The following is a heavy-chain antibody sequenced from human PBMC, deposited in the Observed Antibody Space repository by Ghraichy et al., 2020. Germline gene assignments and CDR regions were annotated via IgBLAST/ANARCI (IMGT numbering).Heavy chain of an antibody. J-gene: IGHJ3*02. Sequence: SLRLSLTCVISGDSLSNNDVARNWIRQSPSRGLEWLGRTYRMASEYAESVKARTAITPDTSKNQFSLRLNSVTPDDTAVYYCARGRHNTFDIWGQGIMVTVSS. D-gene: IGHD2/OR15-2a*01. CDR3: ARGRHNTFDI. CDR2: TYRMAS. CDR1: GDSLSNNDVA. V-gene: IGHV6-1*01.